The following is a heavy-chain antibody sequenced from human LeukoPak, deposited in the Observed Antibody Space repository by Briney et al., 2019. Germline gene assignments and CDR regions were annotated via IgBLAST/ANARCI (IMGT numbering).Heavy chain of an antibody. CDR1: GFAFSSYA. V-gene: IGHV3-23*01. Sequence: GGSVKLSCAASGFAFSSYAIGWVRQAPGKGLEWVSDISVSDGSTYYADSVKGRFTISRDNSKNTLYLQMNSLRAEDTAVYYCAKDLGMEYSSGWYGPYGMDVWGQGTTVTVSS. CDR3: AKDLGMEYSSGWYGPYGMDV. D-gene: IGHD6-19*01. CDR2: ISVSDGST. J-gene: IGHJ6*02.